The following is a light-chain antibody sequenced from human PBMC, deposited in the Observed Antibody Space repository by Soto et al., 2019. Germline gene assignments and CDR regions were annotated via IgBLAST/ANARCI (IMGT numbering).Light chain of an antibody. CDR2: DAS. Sequence: EVVLTQSPATLSLSPGERATLSCRASQSVSRFLAWYQQKPGQAPRLLIFDASNRATGIPARFSASGSGTDFTLTISSLESEDSAVYYCQPRSDWPITFGQGTRL. V-gene: IGKV3-11*01. CDR3: QPRSDWPIT. CDR1: QSVSRF. J-gene: IGKJ5*01.